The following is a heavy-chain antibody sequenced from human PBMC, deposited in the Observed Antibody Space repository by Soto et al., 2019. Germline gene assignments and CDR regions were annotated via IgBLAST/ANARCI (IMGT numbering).Heavy chain of an antibody. J-gene: IGHJ1*01. CDR3: ARGGDCISTSCYDLAAGYFQH. CDR2: IIPIFGTA. Sequence: QVQLVQSGAEVKKPGSSVKVSCKASGGTFSSYAISWVRQAPGQGLEWLGGIIPIFGTANYEQKFQGRVTITADKSTSTAYMELCSLRSEDTAVYYCARGGDCISTSCYDLAAGYFQHWGQGTLVTVSS. V-gene: IGHV1-69*14. D-gene: IGHD2-2*01. CDR1: GGTFSSYA.